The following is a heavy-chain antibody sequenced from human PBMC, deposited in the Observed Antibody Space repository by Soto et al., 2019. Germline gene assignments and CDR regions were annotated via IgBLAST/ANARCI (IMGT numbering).Heavy chain of an antibody. D-gene: IGHD2-15*01. CDR1: GFTFNTFW. J-gene: IGHJ4*02. V-gene: IGHV3-7*03. Sequence: LRLSCAASGFTFNTFWMSWVRQSPGKGLEWVANIKHDGSETYYADSVKGRFTISRDNAKNSLFLQMNTLRTEDTAVYYCARDFATHCSGSTCYPYAYWGQGALVTVSS. CDR3: ARDFATHCSGSTCYPYAY. CDR2: IKHDGSET.